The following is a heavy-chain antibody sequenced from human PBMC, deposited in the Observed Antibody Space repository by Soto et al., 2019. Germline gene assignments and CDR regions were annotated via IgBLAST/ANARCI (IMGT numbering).Heavy chain of an antibody. V-gene: IGHV3-23*01. CDR1: GFTFSSYA. J-gene: IGHJ3*02. D-gene: IGHD6-13*01. Sequence: GGSLRLSCAASGFTFSSYAMSWARQAPGKGLEWVSAISGSGGSTYYADSVKGRFTISRDNSKNTLYLQMNSLRAEDTAVSYCAKDCRQQMGDFDAFAIWGQGTMVTVSS. CDR2: ISGSGGST. CDR3: AKDCRQQMGDFDAFAI.